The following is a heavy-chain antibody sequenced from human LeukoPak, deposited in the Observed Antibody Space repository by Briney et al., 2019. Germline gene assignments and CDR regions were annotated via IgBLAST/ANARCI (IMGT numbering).Heavy chain of an antibody. Sequence: SETLSLTCAVYGGSFSGYFWSWIRQPPGKGLEWIGEINHSGSTNYNPSLNSRVTMSVDTSKNQFSLKLSSVTAADTAVYYCASYGSGSRAFDLWGQGTLVTVSS. CDR3: ASYGSGSRAFDL. D-gene: IGHD3-10*01. V-gene: IGHV4-34*01. CDR2: INHSGST. J-gene: IGHJ4*02. CDR1: GGSFSGYF.